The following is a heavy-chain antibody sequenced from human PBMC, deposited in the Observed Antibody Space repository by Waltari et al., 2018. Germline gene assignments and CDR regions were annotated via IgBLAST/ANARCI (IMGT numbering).Heavy chain of an antibody. Sequence: QLQLQESGSGLVKPSQTLSLTCVVSGGSINSGSYSWSWIRQPPGKGLEFIGYIYHSGSTYYNPSLKSRVTISVDKSKNDFSLKLTSVTAADTAVYFCARGVEMATSDAFDIWGRGTLVTVSS. J-gene: IGHJ3*02. CDR1: GGSINSGSYS. CDR2: IYHSGST. CDR3: ARGVEMATSDAFDI. D-gene: IGHD5-12*01. V-gene: IGHV4-30-2*01.